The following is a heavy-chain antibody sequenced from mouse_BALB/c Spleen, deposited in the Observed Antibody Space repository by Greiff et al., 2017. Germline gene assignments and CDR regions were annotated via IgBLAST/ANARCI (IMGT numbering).Heavy chain of an antibody. D-gene: IGHD2-1*01. CDR3: ARWGNYDGDAMDY. Sequence: QVQLQQSGAELVKPGASVKLSCKTSGYTFTSYWIQWVKQRPGQGLGWIGEIFPGTGTTYYNEKFKGKATLTIDTSSSTAYMQLSSLTSEDSAVYFCARWGNYDGDAMDYWGQGTSVTVSS. CDR1: GYTFTSYW. J-gene: IGHJ4*01. V-gene: IGHV1S132*01. CDR2: IFPGTGTT.